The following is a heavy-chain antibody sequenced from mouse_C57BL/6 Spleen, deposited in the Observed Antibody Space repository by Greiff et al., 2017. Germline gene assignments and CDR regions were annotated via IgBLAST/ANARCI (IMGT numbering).Heavy chain of an antibody. J-gene: IGHJ1*03. CDR3: ASSYGSSFYWYFDV. CDR1: GFTFSDYG. V-gene: IGHV5-17*01. CDR2: ISSGNSTI. D-gene: IGHD1-1*01. Sequence: EVKLVESGGGLVKPGGSLKLSCAASGFTFSDYGMHWARQAPEKGLEWVAYISSGNSTIYYADTVKGRFTISRDNAKNTLFLQMTSLRSDDTAMYYCASSYGSSFYWYFDVWGTGTTVTVSS.